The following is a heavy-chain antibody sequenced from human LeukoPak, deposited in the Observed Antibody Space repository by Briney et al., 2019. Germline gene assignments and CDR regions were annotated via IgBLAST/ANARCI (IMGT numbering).Heavy chain of an antibody. CDR3: ATEAKFSYVY. V-gene: IGHV1-24*01. CDR1: GYTLTELF. D-gene: IGHD3-16*01. CDR2: FDPEDGET. J-gene: IGHJ4*02. Sequence: ASVKVSCQVSGYTLTELFMHWVRPAPGKGVEWMGGFDPEDGETIYAQKFQGRVTLTEDTSTDTAYMELSSLRSEDTAVYYCATEAKFSYVYWGQGTLVTVSS.